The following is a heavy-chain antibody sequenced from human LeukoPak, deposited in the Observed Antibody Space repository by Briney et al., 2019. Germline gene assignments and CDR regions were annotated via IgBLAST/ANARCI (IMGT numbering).Heavy chain of an antibody. Sequence: GGSLRLSCAASGFTVSSNYMSWVRQAPGKGLEWVSAISGSGGSTYYADTVKGRFTISRDNSKNTLYLQMNSLRAEDTAVYYCAKMKEVVAATPVGAFDIWGQGTMVTVSS. J-gene: IGHJ3*02. V-gene: IGHV3-23*01. D-gene: IGHD2-15*01. CDR1: GFTVSSNY. CDR2: ISGSGGST. CDR3: AKMKEVVAATPVGAFDI.